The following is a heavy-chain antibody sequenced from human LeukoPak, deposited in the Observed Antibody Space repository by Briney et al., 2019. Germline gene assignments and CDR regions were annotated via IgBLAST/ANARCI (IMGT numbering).Heavy chain of an antibody. Sequence: TSETLSLTCTVSGGSISSYYWSWIQQPPGKGLEWIGYIYYSGSTNYNPSLKSRVTISVDTSKNQFSLKLSSVTAADTAVYYCARMGRGIAARRGYAFDIWGQGTMVTVSS. J-gene: IGHJ3*02. CDR3: ARMGRGIAARRGYAFDI. V-gene: IGHV4-59*08. CDR2: IYYSGST. CDR1: GGSISSYY. D-gene: IGHD6-6*01.